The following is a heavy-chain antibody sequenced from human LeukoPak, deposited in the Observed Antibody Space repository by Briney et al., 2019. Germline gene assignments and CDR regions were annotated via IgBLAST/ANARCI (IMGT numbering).Heavy chain of an antibody. V-gene: IGHV1-46*01. CDR3: ARVATTTNWFDP. J-gene: IGHJ5*02. CDR2: INPSGGST. CDR1: GYTFTSYY. Sequence: GASVKVSCKASGYTFTSYYMHWVRQAPGQGLEWMGIINPSGGSTSYAQKFQGRVTMTRDTSISTAYMELSRLRSDDTAVYYCARVATTTNWFDPWGQGTLVTVSS. D-gene: IGHD5-12*01.